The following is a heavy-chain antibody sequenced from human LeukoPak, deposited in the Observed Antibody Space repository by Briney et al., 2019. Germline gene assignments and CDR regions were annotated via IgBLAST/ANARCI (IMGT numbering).Heavy chain of an antibody. D-gene: IGHD1-26*01. V-gene: IGHV3-7*02. CDR2: IKQDGSEK. Sequence: GGSLRLSCAASGFTFSRYWMAWVRQAPGKGLEWEANIKQDGSEKYYVDSVKGRFTISRDNAKNSLFLQMNSLRAEDTAVYYCAGGFYSGSFDPWGQGTLVTVSS. CDR3: AGGFYSGSFDP. CDR1: GFTFSRYW. J-gene: IGHJ5*02.